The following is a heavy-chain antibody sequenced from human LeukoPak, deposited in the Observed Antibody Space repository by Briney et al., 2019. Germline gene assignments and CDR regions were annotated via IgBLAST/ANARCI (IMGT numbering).Heavy chain of an antibody. D-gene: IGHD4-17*01. CDR1: GDSFSSHY. Sequence: PSETLSLTCTVSGDSFSSHYWSWIRQPPGKGLEWIGYISYIGTTNYNPSLKSRVTISIDTSKNQFSLKLSSVTAADTAVYYCARDLVTVTKGFDIWGQGTMVSVSS. CDR3: ARDLVTVTKGFDI. CDR2: ISYIGTT. J-gene: IGHJ3*02. V-gene: IGHV4-59*11.